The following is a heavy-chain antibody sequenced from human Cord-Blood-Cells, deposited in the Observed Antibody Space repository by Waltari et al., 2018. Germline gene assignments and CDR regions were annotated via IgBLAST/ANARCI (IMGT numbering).Heavy chain of an antibody. D-gene: IGHD3-22*01. CDR3: ARRGYYDSSGYYPYDAFDI. J-gene: IGHJ3*02. V-gene: IGHV4-59*08. CDR1: GGSISSYY. Sequence: QVQLQESGPGLVKPSETLSLTCTVPGGSISSYYWSWIRQPPGKGLEWIGYIYYSGSTNDNPSLRSRVTISVDTSKNQVSLKLSSVTAADTAVYYCARRGYYDSSGYYPYDAFDIWGQGTMVTVAS. CDR2: IYYSGST.